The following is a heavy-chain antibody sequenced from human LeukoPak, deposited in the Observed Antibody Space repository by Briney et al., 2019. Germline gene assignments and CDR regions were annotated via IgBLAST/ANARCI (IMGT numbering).Heavy chain of an antibody. CDR2: IKQDGSEK. CDR3: ARVDSSSQGNYYYYGMDV. Sequence: GGSLRLSCAASGFTFSSYAMSWVRQAPGKGLEWVANIKQDGSEKYYVDSVKGRFTISRDNAKNSLYLQMNSLRAEDTAVYYCARVDSSSQGNYYYYGMDVWGQGTTVTVSS. CDR1: GFTFSSYA. D-gene: IGHD6-6*01. J-gene: IGHJ6*02. V-gene: IGHV3-7*01.